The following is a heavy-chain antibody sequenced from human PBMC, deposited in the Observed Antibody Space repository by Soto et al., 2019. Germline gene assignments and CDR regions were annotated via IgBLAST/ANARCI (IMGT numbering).Heavy chain of an antibody. Sequence: SVKVSCKVSGYTLTELSIHWVRQAPGKGFEWMGGFDPEEGETFYAQKFQGRLTMTEDTSTDTAYMELSSLRSEDTAVYYCAKARPRLGWNYKVHFDYWGQGTLVTVSS. CDR1: GYTLTELS. J-gene: IGHJ4*02. V-gene: IGHV1-24*01. CDR3: AKARPRLGWNYKVHFDY. D-gene: IGHD1-7*01. CDR2: FDPEEGET.